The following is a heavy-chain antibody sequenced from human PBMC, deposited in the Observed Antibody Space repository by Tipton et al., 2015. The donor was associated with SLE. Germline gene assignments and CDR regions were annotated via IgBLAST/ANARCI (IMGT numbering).Heavy chain of an antibody. Sequence: TLSLTCSLSGASISSGSYFRTWIRHPAGKSLEWIGRVFVSGDTNYNPSVKSRVTISVDTSQNQFSLRLSSVTAADAAVYYCARESVAAAGIDYWGQGTLVAVSS. V-gene: IGHV4-61*02. J-gene: IGHJ4*02. CDR2: VFVSGDT. D-gene: IGHD6-13*01. CDR3: ARESVAAAGIDY. CDR1: GASISSGSYF.